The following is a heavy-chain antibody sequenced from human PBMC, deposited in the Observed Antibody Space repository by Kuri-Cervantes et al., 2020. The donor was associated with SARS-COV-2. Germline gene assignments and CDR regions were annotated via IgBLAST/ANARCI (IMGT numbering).Heavy chain of an antibody. D-gene: IGHD2-2*01. CDR1: GYSFSSGYY. Sequence: GSLRLSCTVSGYSFSSGYYWGWIRQPPGKGLEWIGSIYHSGSTYYNPSLKSRVTISVYTSKSQFSLKLRSVTAADTAVYYCARVRYGSSTSCRLGWYFDLWGRGTLVTVSS. CDR2: IYHSGST. CDR3: ARVRYGSSTSCRLGWYFDL. J-gene: IGHJ2*01. V-gene: IGHV4-38-2*02.